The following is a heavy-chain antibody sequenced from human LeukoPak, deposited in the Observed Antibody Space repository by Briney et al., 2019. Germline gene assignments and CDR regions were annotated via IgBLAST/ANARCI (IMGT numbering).Heavy chain of an antibody. CDR3: ARMHYYDSSGDNWFDP. Sequence: ESGPTLVKPTQTLTLTCTFSGFSLSTSGMCVSWIRQPPGKALEWLARIDWDDDKYYSTSLKTRLTISKDTSKNQVVLTMTNMDPVDTATYYCARMHYYDSSGDNWFDPWGQGTLVTVSS. CDR2: IDWDDDK. J-gene: IGHJ5*02. V-gene: IGHV2-70*11. D-gene: IGHD3-22*01. CDR1: GFSLSTSGMC.